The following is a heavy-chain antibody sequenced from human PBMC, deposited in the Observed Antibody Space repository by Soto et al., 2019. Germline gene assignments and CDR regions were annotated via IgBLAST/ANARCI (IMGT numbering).Heavy chain of an antibody. CDR2: IYYGVNP. CDR3: ARLEGLATISYYFDF. CDR1: DDSINSDKYY. J-gene: IGHJ4*02. Sequence: QLQLQESGPGLVKPSETLSLTCSVSDDSINSDKYYWGWIRQPQGKGLEWIGSIYYGVNPYNNPSLQTRVTISLDKSKSQFSLKLNSVTAADSAVYFCARLEGLATISYYFDFWGPGALVTVSS. D-gene: IGHD3-9*01. V-gene: IGHV4-39*01.